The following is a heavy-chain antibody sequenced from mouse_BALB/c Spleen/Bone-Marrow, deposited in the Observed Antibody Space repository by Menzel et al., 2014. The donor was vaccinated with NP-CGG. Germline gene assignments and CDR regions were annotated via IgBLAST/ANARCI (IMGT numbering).Heavy chain of an antibody. CDR3: TRYYNAYDAWFAY. D-gene: IGHD1-2*01. CDR1: GYSFTSYW. Sequence: VQLQQSGTVLARPGASVKMSCKASGYSFTSYWMHWVKQRPGQGLEWIGAIYPGNSDTSYNQKFKGKAKLTAVTSASTAYMDLSGLTNEDSAVYYCTRYYNAYDAWFAYWGQGTLVTVSA. V-gene: IGHV1-5*01. CDR2: IYPGNSDT. J-gene: IGHJ3*01.